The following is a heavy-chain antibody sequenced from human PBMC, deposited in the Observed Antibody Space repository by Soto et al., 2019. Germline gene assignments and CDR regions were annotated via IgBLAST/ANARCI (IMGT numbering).Heavy chain of an antibody. CDR1: GYTFTSYA. Sequence: GASVKVSCKASGYTFTSYAVHWVRQAPGQRLEWMGWINAGNGNTKYSQKFQGRVTITRDTSASTAYMELSSLRSEDTAVYYCASTRHCISTSCPRDYWGQGTLVTVSS. J-gene: IGHJ4*02. CDR2: INAGNGNT. CDR3: ASTRHCISTSCPRDY. V-gene: IGHV1-3*01. D-gene: IGHD2-2*01.